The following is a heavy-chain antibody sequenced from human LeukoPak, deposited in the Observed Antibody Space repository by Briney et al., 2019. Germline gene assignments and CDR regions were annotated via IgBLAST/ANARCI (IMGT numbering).Heavy chain of an antibody. J-gene: IGHJ6*04. V-gene: IGHV1-2*02. CDR3: ARKSPRFSSSGMDV. Sequence: ASVKVSCKASGFSFTGYYFHWVRQAPGQGLEWIGWINPNSGGTNYAQKFQGRVTVTRDASISTMYMELGRLRFDDTAVYYCARKSPRFSSSGMDVWGKGTTVTVSS. CDR2: INPNSGGT. CDR1: GFSFTGYY. D-gene: IGHD3-3*01.